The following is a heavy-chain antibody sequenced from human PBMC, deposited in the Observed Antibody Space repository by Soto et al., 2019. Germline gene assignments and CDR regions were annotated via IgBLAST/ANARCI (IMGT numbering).Heavy chain of an antibody. Sequence: SETLSLTCAVSGYSISSGHYFGWLRHPPGKGLDWFGCISHGGSTYYNPPLNMRYTLSIDMTNNYVSLILNSVTAADTAVYYCARVGPWVPYYYDSSHYTFANWFAPSGQGTLVTVSS. CDR2: ISHGGST. J-gene: IGHJ5*02. V-gene: IGHV4-38-2*01. CDR3: ARVGPWVPYYYDSSHYTFANWFAP. CDR1: GYSISSGHY. D-gene: IGHD3-22*01.